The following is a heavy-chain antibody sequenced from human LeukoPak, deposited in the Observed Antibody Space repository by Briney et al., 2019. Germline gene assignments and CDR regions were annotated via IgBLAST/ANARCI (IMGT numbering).Heavy chain of an antibody. Sequence: SETLSLTCSVSGGSINNYFWNWLRQPPGRGLEWIGHVYYTGSTRYNPSLKSRVFISIDTPMNQFSLKLSSVTAADTAVYYCARRARAEADTSPDNWIDPWGQGTLVTVSP. CDR3: ARRARAEADTSPDNWIDP. CDR2: VYYTGST. D-gene: IGHD6-13*01. CDR1: GGSINNYF. V-gene: IGHV4-59*08. J-gene: IGHJ5*02.